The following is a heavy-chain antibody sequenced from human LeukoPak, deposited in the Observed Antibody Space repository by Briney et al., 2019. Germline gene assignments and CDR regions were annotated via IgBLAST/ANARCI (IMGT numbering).Heavy chain of an antibody. V-gene: IGHV3-21*01. CDR2: ISSSSSYI. CDR1: GFTFSSYS. CDR3: ARAPAQLWFGELLFDP. Sequence: GGSLRLSCAASGFTFSSYSMNWVCQAPGKGLERVSSISSSSSYIYYADSVKGRFTISRDNAKNSLYLQMNSLRAEDTAVYYCARAPAQLWFGELLFDPWGQGTLVTVSS. J-gene: IGHJ5*02. D-gene: IGHD3-10*01.